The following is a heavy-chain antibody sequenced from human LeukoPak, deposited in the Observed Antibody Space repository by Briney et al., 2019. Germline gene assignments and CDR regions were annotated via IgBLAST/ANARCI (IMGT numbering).Heavy chain of an antibody. D-gene: IGHD4-4*01. CDR3: GRLGDYSNYAGGYYFDY. CDR1: GFTFSSYS. V-gene: IGHV3-21*01. J-gene: IGHJ4*02. CDR2: ISSSSSYI. Sequence: PGGSLRLSCAASGFTFSSYSMNWVRQAPGKGLEWVSSISSSSSYIYYADSVKGRFTISRDNAKNSLYLQMNSLRAEDTAVYYCGRLGDYSNYAGGYYFDYWGQGTLVTVSS.